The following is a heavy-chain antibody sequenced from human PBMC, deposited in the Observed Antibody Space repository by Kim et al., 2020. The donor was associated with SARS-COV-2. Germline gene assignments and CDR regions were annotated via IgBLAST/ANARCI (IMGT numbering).Heavy chain of an antibody. CDR2: SKK. CDR3: ARGVAEFDY. D-gene: IGHD6-13*01. V-gene: IGHV3-30*01. Sequence: SKKHTADSVKGRFTNSKDKSRNALYRKMDNLRAEATAVYYCARGVAEFDYWGQGTLVTVSS. J-gene: IGHJ4*02.